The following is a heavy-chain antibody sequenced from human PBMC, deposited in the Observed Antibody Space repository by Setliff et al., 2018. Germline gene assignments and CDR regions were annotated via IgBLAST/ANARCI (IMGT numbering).Heavy chain of an antibody. CDR3: ARTNYYDSSTYFNWFDP. V-gene: IGHV4-39*07. D-gene: IGHD3-22*01. CDR2: IYYSGST. Sequence: SETLSLTCTVPGGSISSSSYYWGWIRQPPGKGLEWIGSIYYSGSTYYNPSLKSRVTISVDTSKNQFSLKLSSVTAADTAVYYCARTNYYDSSTYFNWFDPWGQGTLVTVSS. J-gene: IGHJ5*02. CDR1: GGSISSSSYY.